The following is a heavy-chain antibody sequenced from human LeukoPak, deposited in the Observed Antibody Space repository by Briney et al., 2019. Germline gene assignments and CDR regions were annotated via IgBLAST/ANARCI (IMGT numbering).Heavy chain of an antibody. CDR3: ARNFYDSSGYYYWHDAFDI. CDR1: GYTFTGYY. J-gene: IGHJ3*02. V-gene: IGHV1-2*02. D-gene: IGHD3-22*01. Sequence: ASVKVSCKASGYTFTGYYMHWVRQAPGQGLEWMGWINPNSGGTNYAQKFQGRVTMTRDTSISTAYMELSRLRSDDTAVYYCARNFYDSSGYYYWHDAFDIWGQGTIVTVSS. CDR2: INPNSGGT.